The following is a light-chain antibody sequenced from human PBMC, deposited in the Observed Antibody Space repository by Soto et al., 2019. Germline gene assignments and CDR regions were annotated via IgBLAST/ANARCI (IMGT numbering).Light chain of an antibody. J-gene: IGLJ3*02. CDR3: SSYTNPSTLV. V-gene: IGLV2-14*03. CDR1: SSDVGAYNL. Sequence: QSALTQPASVSGSPGQSITISCTGTSSDVGAYNLDSWYQQHPGRAPKLFIFDVSDRPSGVSNRFSGSKSGNTASLTISGLESEDQAFYYCSSYTNPSTLVFGGGTKLTVL. CDR2: DVS.